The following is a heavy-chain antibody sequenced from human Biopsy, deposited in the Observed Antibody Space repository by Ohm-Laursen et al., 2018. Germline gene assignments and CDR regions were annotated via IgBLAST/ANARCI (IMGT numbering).Heavy chain of an antibody. CDR1: GYTFTSYG. V-gene: IGHV1-18*01. J-gene: IGHJ4*02. Sequence: ASVKVSCKASGYTFTSYGISWVRQAPGQGLEWMGWINTENGNTIYAQNLQGRVTMTEDTSTGTAYMEVWRLRSDDTAVYYCAADINAWNVNYWGQGTQVIVSS. CDR2: INTENGNT. D-gene: IGHD1-1*01. CDR3: AADINAWNVNY.